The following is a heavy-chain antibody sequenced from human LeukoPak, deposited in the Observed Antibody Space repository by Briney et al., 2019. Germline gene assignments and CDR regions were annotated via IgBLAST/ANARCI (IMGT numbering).Heavy chain of an antibody. CDR1: GYSFTSHW. D-gene: IGHD5-12*01. CDR2: IYPGDSDT. Sequence: GESLKISCKGSGYSFTSHWIGWVRQMPGKGLEWMGIIYPGDSDTRYSPSFQGQVTISADKSISTAYLQWSSLKASDTAMYYCARYVRRGYSGYDTYFDYWGQGTLVTVSS. J-gene: IGHJ4*02. V-gene: IGHV5-51*01. CDR3: ARYVRRGYSGYDTYFDY.